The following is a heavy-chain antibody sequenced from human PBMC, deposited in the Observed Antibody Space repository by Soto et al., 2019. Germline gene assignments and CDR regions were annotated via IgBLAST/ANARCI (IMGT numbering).Heavy chain of an antibody. V-gene: IGHV1-3*01. D-gene: IGHD2-8*01. CDR1: GYTLTNYA. J-gene: IGHJ4*02. CDR3: TRDLNGGNPSDY. CDR2: IDPGSGNP. Sequence: QVQLVQSGAEVKKPGASVRVSCKASGYTLTNYAIHWVRQAAGQRLEWLAWIDPGSGNPTYSQKFQGRIILSRDNSASTFYMDLSSLTSEDTAVYFCTRDLNGGNPSDYWGQGTLVTVSS.